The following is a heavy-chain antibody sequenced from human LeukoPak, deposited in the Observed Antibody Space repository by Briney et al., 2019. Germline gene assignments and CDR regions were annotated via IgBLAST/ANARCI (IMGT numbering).Heavy chain of an antibody. CDR2: IYPSSGGT. D-gene: IGHD2/OR15-2a*01. V-gene: IGHV1-2*06. J-gene: IGHJ4*02. Sequence: ASVKVSCTASGYAFTNYHMHWVRQAPGQGLEWMGRIYPSSGGTNYAQKFQGRITLTTDTSINTAYMELSRLRFDDTAVYYCARDLPFEDWGQGTLVTVSS. CDR1: GYAFTNYH. CDR3: ARDLPFED.